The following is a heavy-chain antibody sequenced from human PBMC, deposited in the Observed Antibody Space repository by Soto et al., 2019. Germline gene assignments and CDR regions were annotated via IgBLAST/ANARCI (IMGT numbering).Heavy chain of an antibody. CDR1: GYTFTSYY. CDR3: ARDAQIGHGYSAYHTY. CDR2: INPSGAIT. J-gene: IGHJ4*02. V-gene: IGHV1-46*01. D-gene: IGHD5-12*01. Sequence: QVQLVQSGAEVTKPGASVKVSCKASGYTFTSYYIHWVRQAPGQGLEWVGLINPSGAITTYAQKFQGRVTMTRDTSTSTVYMELNSLRSEDTAVYFCARDAQIGHGYSAYHTYLGQGTLVTVSS.